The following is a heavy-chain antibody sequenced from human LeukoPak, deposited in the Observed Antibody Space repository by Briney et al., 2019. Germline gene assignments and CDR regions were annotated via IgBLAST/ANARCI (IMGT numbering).Heavy chain of an antibody. J-gene: IGHJ4*02. Sequence: ASVKVSCKASGYTFTRYAINWLRQAPGQGLEWMGWVNMYTANPAYAQGFTERFVFSLDTSVTTAYLQISNLKTEDTAVYYCARHDNDDDFDYWGQGTLVTVSS. CDR1: GYTFTRYA. D-gene: IGHD3-16*01. CDR2: VNMYTANP. CDR3: ARHDNDDDFDY. V-gene: IGHV7-4-1*02.